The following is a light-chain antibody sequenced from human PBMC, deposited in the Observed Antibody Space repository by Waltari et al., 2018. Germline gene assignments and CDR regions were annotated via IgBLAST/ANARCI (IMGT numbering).Light chain of an antibody. CDR3: QQYNSYPYT. CDR2: KAS. J-gene: IGKJ2*01. CDR1: QSISSW. Sequence: DIQMTQSPSTLSASVGDRVTITCRASQSISSWLAWYQQKPGKAPKLLIYKASSLESGVPARFSGSGSGTEFTLTISSLQPDDFATYYCQQYNSYPYTFGQGTKLEIK. V-gene: IGKV1-5*03.